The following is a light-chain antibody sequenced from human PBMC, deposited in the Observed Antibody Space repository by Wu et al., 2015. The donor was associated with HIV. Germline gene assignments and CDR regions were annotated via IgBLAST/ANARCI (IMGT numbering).Light chain of an antibody. Sequence: EIVLTQSPATLSLSPGERATLSCRASQSVSSSYLAWYQQTPGQAPRLLIYGASRRATGIPDRFSGSGSGTDFTLTISRLEPEDFAVYYCQLFVAHRGFTFGPGTKVDIK. CDR1: QSVSSSY. CDR2: GAS. J-gene: IGKJ3*01. V-gene: IGKV3-20*01. CDR3: QLFVAHRGFT.